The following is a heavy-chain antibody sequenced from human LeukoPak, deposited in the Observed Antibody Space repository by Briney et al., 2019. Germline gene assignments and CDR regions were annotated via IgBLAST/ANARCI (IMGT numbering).Heavy chain of an antibody. Sequence: GGSLRLSCAASGITFSSYSMTWIRQAPGKGLEWVSVISASKNIIQYADSVKGRFIISRDNSNSTVYLQMNSLRAEDTAVYYCAKDRPLLDWGQGTLVTVSS. CDR2: ISASKNII. J-gene: IGHJ4*02. CDR3: AKDRPLLD. V-gene: IGHV3-23*01. D-gene: IGHD1-26*01. CDR1: GITFSSYS.